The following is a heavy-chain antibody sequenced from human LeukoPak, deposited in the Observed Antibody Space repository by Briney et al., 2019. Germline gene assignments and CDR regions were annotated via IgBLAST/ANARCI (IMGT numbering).Heavy chain of an antibody. V-gene: IGHV4-30-4*01. D-gene: IGHD6-19*01. J-gene: IGHJ3*02. CDR3: AKVGRIAVAGSPEGAFDI. Sequence: SETLSLTCTVSGGSISSGDYYWSWIRQPPGKGLEWIWYIYYSGSTYYNPSLKSRVTMSVDTSKNQFSLKLSSVTAADTAVYYCAKVGRIAVAGSPEGAFDIWGQGTMVTVSS. CDR1: GGSISSGDYY. CDR2: IYYSGST.